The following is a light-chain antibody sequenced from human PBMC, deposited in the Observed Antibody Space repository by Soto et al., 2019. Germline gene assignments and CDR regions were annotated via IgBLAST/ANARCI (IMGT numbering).Light chain of an antibody. CDR3: QQRSNWPPLT. Sequence: EIVLTQSPATLSLSPRERATLSCRASQSVSSYLAWYQQKPGQAPRLLIYDASNRATGIPARFSGSGSGTDVTLTISSLEPEDFAVYYCQQRSNWPPLTVGPGTKGDIK. CDR2: DAS. CDR1: QSVSSY. V-gene: IGKV3-11*01. J-gene: IGKJ3*01.